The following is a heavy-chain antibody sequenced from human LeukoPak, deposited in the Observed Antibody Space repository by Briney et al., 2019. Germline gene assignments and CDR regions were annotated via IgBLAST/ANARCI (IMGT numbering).Heavy chain of an antibody. CDR1: GSSISSYY. Sequence: SETLSLTCTVSGSSISSYYWSWIRQPPGKGLEWIGYMYYSGSTNYNPSLKSRVTISVDTSKNQFSLKLSSVTAADTAVYYCARLVSGNYGWFDPWGQGTLVTVSS. CDR3: ARLVSGNYGWFDP. J-gene: IGHJ5*02. V-gene: IGHV4-59*08. D-gene: IGHD1-7*01. CDR2: MYYSGST.